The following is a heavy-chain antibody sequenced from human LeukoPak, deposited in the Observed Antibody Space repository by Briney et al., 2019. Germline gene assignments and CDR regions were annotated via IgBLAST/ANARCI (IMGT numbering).Heavy chain of an antibody. Sequence: GALRLSCGASGFTFSSHSMNWVRQAPGKGLEWVSYISSSSTIYYADSVKGRFTISRDNAKNSLDLQMNSLRDEDTAVYYCARARASGRSGFDYWGQGTLVTVSS. CDR3: ARARASGRSGFDY. D-gene: IGHD2-15*01. J-gene: IGHJ4*02. CDR2: ISSSSTI. V-gene: IGHV3-48*02. CDR1: GFTFSSHS.